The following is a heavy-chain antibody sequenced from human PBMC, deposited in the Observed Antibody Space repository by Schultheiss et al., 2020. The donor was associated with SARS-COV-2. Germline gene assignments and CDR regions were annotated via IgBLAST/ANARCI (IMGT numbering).Heavy chain of an antibody. CDR2: VSHSGST. D-gene: IGHD7-27*01. Sequence: SETLSLTCTVSGGSVNTASYYWSWIRQPPGKGLEWIGYVSHSGSTKYNPSLKSRVAMSVDTSKNQFSLKLSSVTAADTAVYYCARRRKANWGSTDYWGQGTLVTVSS. CDR1: GGSVNTASYY. CDR3: ARRRKANWGSTDY. V-gene: IGHV4-61*01. J-gene: IGHJ4*02.